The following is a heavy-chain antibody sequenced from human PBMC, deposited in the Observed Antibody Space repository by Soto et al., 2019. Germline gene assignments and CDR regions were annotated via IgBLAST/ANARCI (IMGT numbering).Heavy chain of an antibody. D-gene: IGHD4-17*01. Sequence: SVKVSCKASGGTFSSYTISWVRQAPGQGLEWMGRIIPILGIANYAQKFQGRVTITADKSTSTAYMELSSLRSEDTAVYYFARAYGDYESTYYMDVWGKGTTVTVSS. CDR2: IIPILGIA. J-gene: IGHJ6*03. CDR3: ARAYGDYESTYYMDV. V-gene: IGHV1-69*02. CDR1: GGTFSSYT.